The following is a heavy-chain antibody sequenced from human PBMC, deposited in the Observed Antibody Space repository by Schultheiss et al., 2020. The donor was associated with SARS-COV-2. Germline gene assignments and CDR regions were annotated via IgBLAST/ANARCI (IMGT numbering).Heavy chain of an antibody. CDR1: GFTFAGYA. D-gene: IGHD5-12*01. V-gene: IGHV3-48*03. J-gene: IGHJ4*02. Sequence: GGSLRLSCAPSGFTFAGYALRWVRQAPGKGLEWISYISSSADTIYYADSVKGRFTISRDNAKNSLFLQMDSLTAEDTAVYYCARGSGGGYEFDYWGQGTLVTVSS. CDR3: ARGSGGGYEFDY. CDR2: ISSSADTI.